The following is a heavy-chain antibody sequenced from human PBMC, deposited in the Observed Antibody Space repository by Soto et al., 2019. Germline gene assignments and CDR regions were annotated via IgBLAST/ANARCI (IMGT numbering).Heavy chain of an antibody. V-gene: IGHV1-8*01. D-gene: IGHD3-16*01. CDR1: GYTFASYD. J-gene: IGHJ3*02. CDR2: MNPNSGNT. CDR3: ARGIAARGKAFDI. Sequence: GASVKVSCKASGYTFASYDINWVRQATGQGLEWMGWMNPNSGNTGYAQKFQGRVTMTRNTSISTAYMELSSLRSEDTAVYYCARGIAARGKAFDIWGQGTMVTVSS.